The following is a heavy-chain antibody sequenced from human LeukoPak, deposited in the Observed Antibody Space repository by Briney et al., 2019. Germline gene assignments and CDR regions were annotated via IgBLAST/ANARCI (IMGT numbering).Heavy chain of an antibody. V-gene: IGHV3-48*04. CDR3: ARDHNYAFDN. Sequence: GGSLRLSCAASGFPFNDYSMNWVRQAPGKGLEWISYIGISSGNTKYADSVKGRFTISGDNAKSSLYLQMNNLRVEDTAVYYCARDHNYAFDNWGQGTLVTVSS. J-gene: IGHJ4*02. D-gene: IGHD1-1*01. CDR2: IGISSGNT. CDR1: GFPFNDYS.